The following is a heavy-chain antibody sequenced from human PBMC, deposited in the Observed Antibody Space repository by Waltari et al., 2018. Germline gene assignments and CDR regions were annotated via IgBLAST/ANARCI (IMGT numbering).Heavy chain of an antibody. CDR3: AKDLQLALGGDDY. D-gene: IGHD2-21*01. CDR2: ISGSGGST. J-gene: IGHJ4*02. Sequence: EVQLVESGGGLVQPGGSLRLSCAASGFTFSSYAMSWVRQAPGKGLEWVSAISGSGGSTYDADSVKGRCTISRDNSKNTLYLQMNSLRAEDTAIYYCAKDLQLALGGDDYWGQGTLVTVSS. V-gene: IGHV3-23*04. CDR1: GFTFSSYA.